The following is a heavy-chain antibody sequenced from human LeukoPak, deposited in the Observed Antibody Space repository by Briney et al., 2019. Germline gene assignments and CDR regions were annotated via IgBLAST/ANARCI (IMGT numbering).Heavy chain of an antibody. Sequence: ASVKVSCKASGYTFTSYGISWVRQAPGQGLEWMGWISAYNGNTNYPQKLQGRVTMTTDTSTSTAYMELRSLRSDDTAVYYCARDGYSSSWFTNWFDPWGQGTLVTVSS. CDR2: ISAYNGNT. V-gene: IGHV1-18*04. J-gene: IGHJ5*02. CDR1: GYTFTSYG. D-gene: IGHD6-13*01. CDR3: ARDGYSSSWFTNWFDP.